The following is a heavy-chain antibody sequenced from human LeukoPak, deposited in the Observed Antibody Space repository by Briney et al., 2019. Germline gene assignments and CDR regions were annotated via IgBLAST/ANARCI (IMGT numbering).Heavy chain of an antibody. D-gene: IGHD6-13*01. J-gene: IGHJ6*02. CDR3: ARDPDPPAWYSSSWYYYYYGMDV. CDR2: IIPIFGTA. V-gene: IGHV1-69*01. Sequence: GSSVKVSCKASGGTFSSYAISWVRQAPGQGLEWMGGIIPIFGTANYAQKFQGRVTITADESTSTAYMELSSLRSEDTAVYYCARDPDPPAWYSSSWYYYYYGMDVWGQGTTVTVSS. CDR1: GGTFSSYA.